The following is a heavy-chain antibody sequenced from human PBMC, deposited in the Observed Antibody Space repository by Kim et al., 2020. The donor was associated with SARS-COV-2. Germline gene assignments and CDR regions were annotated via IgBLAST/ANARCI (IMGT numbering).Heavy chain of an antibody. D-gene: IGHD3-16*02. CDR2: INHSGST. CDR1: GGSFSGYY. Sequence: SETLSLTCAVYGGSFSGYYWSWIRQPPGKGLEWIGEINHSGSTNYNPSLKSRVTISVDTSKNQFSLKLSSVTAADTAVYYCARTRLRLGELSLYLYYYGMDVWGQGTTVTVSS. J-gene: IGHJ6*02. CDR3: ARTRLRLGELSLYLYYYGMDV. V-gene: IGHV4-34*01.